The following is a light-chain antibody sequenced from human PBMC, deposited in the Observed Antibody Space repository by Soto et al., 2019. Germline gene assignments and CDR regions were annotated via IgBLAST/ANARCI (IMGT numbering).Light chain of an antibody. J-gene: IGKJ1*01. CDR2: AAS. CDR1: QGISNY. Sequence: DIQMTQSPSSLSASVGDRVTITCRASQGISNYLAWYQQKPGKVPKILIYAASTLQTGVPSWFSGSRSGTEFTITISTLHPEDVATYYCKKYNSTLLTFSQGTMVEIK. CDR3: KKYNSTLLT. V-gene: IGKV1-27*01.